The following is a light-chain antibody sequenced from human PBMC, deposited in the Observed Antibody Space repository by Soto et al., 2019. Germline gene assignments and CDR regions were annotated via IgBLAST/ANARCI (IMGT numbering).Light chain of an antibody. J-gene: IGLJ1*01. Sequence: QLVLTQSPSASASLGASVKLTCTLSSGHSSYAIAWHQQQPEKGPRYLMKLNSDGSHSKGDGIPDRFSGSSSGAERYLTISSLQSDDEADYYCQTWGTGTPVFGTGTKLTVL. CDR1: SGHSSYA. CDR3: QTWGTGTPV. V-gene: IGLV4-69*01. CDR2: LNSDGSH.